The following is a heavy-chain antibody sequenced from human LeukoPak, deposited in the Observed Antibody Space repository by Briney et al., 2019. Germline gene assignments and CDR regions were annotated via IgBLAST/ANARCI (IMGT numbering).Heavy chain of an antibody. Sequence: PSETLSLTCTVSGGSINSYYWSWIRQPAGKGLEWIGRIYTSGSTNYNPSLKSRVTMSVDTSKNQFSLKLSSVTAADTAVYYCARDSADFDWLFQNIWFDPWGQGTLVTVSS. J-gene: IGHJ5*02. CDR3: ARDSADFDWLFQNIWFDP. D-gene: IGHD3-9*01. CDR1: GGSINSYY. CDR2: IYTSGST. V-gene: IGHV4-4*07.